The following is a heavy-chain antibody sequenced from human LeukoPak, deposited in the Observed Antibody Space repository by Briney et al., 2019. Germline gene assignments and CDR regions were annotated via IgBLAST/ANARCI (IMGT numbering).Heavy chain of an antibody. CDR2: IWYDGSNK. D-gene: IGHD2-2*01. CDR3: RCSSTFFDY. CDR1: GFTFSSYG. Sequence: GGSLRLSCAASGFTFSSYGMHWVRPAPGKGLEWVAVIWYDGSNKYYADSVKGRFTISRDNPKNTLYLQMNSLRVEDTAVYYCRCSSTFFDYWGQGTLVTVSS. V-gene: IGHV3-33*01. J-gene: IGHJ4*02.